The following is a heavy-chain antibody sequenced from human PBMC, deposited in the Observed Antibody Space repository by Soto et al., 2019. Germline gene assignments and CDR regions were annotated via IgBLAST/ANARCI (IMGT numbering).Heavy chain of an antibody. CDR2: ISAYNGNT. Sequence: ASVKVSCKASGYTFTSYGISWVRQAPGQGLEWMGWISAYNGNTNYAQKLQGRVTMTTDTSTSTVYMELRSLRSDDTAVYYCARDHYSGSYYGYWGQGTLVTVSS. D-gene: IGHD1-26*01. CDR1: GYTFTSYG. V-gene: IGHV1-18*01. J-gene: IGHJ4*02. CDR3: ARDHYSGSYYGY.